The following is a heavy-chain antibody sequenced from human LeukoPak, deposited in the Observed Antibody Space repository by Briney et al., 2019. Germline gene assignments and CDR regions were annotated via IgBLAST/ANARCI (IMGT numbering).Heavy chain of an antibody. CDR2: IYYSGST. D-gene: IGHD5-12*01. CDR1: GGSISTFY. CDR3: AIELRTYSGYNPLDC. J-gene: IGHJ4*02. Sequence: SETLSLTCTVSGGSISTFYWSWLRQPPGKGLEWIGYIYYSGSTNYNPSLKSRVTISVVTSKNQFSLRLSSVTAADTSVYYCAIELRTYSGYNPLDCWGQGTLVTVSS. V-gene: IGHV4-59*01.